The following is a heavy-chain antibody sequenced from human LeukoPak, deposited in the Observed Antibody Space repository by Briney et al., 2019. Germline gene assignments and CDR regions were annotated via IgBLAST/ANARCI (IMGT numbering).Heavy chain of an antibody. Sequence: EASVKVSCKASGYTFTSYAMNWVRQAPGQGLEWMGWINTNTGNPTYAHAFTGRFVFSLDTSVSTAYLQISSLKAEDTAVYYCACSSGWSFDYWGQGTLVTVSS. CDR2: INTNTGNP. CDR1: GYTFTSYA. CDR3: ACSSGWSFDY. J-gene: IGHJ4*02. V-gene: IGHV7-4-1*02. D-gene: IGHD6-19*01.